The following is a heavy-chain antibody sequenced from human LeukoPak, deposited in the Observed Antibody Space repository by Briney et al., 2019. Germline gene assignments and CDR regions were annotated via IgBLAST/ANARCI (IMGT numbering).Heavy chain of an antibody. CDR1: GFTFSDYY. D-gene: IGHD3-3*01. Sequence: RPGGSLRLSCVASGFTFSDYYMSWIRQAPGKGLEWISYAGSSGSPMNYADSVKGRFTISKDNAKNSLYLQMNSLRAEDTAMYYCARTGFDLWSGYYGARYFFDYWGQGTLVTVSS. CDR3: ARTGFDLWSGYYGARYFFDY. V-gene: IGHV3-11*01. CDR2: AGSSGSPM. J-gene: IGHJ4*02.